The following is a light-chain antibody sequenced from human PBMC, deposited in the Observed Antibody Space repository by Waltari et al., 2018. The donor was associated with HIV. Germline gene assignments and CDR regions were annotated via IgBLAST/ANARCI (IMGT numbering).Light chain of an antibody. CDR1: QNIRRY. Sequence: DIQMTQSPSSLSAYVGDRVIITCRASQNIRRYLNWYQKKPGKAPKVLIYAASTLQVGVPSRFTGSGSGTEFTFTINSLQPEDLATYYCQQSYSSPYTFGQGTNLDIK. CDR2: AAS. V-gene: IGKV1-39*01. CDR3: QQSYSSPYT. J-gene: IGKJ2*01.